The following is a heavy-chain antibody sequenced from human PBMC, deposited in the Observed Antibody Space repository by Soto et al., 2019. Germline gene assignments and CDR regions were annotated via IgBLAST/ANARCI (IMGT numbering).Heavy chain of an antibody. D-gene: IGHD3-3*01. CDR3: ARAGGDERYYDFWSGLRYYYGMDV. Sequence: GGSLRLSCAACGFTFSSYAMHWVRQAPGKGLEWVAVISYDGSNKYYADSVKGRFTISRDNSKNTLYLQMNSLRAEDTAVYYCARAGGDERYYDFWSGLRYYYGMDVWGQGTTVTVSS. CDR1: GFTFSSYA. J-gene: IGHJ6*02. V-gene: IGHV3-30-3*01. CDR2: ISYDGSNK.